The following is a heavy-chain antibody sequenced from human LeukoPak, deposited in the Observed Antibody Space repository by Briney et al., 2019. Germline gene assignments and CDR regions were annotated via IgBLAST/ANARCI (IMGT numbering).Heavy chain of an antibody. J-gene: IGHJ4*02. V-gene: IGHV6-1*01. CDR1: GDSVSSFSAA. Sequence: SQTLSLTCAISGDSVSSFSAAWNWIRQSPSRGLEWLGRTYYRSKWYNDYAVSVKSRITINPDTSKNQFSLQLNSVTPEDTAVYYCAFQRYTSGWVRAFDYWGQGTLVTVSS. D-gene: IGHD6-19*01. CDR3: AFQRYTSGWVRAFDY. CDR2: TYYRSKWYN.